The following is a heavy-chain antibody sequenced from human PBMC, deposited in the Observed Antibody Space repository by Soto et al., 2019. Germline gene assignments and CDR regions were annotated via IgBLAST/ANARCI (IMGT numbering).Heavy chain of an antibody. CDR2: IKQDGSEK. Sequence: EVQLVESGGGLVQPGGSLRLSCAASGCTFSSYWMSWVRQAPGKGLEWVANIKQDGSEKYYVDSVKGRFTISRDNAKNSLYLQMNSLRAEDTAVYYCARVPPYYFDYWGQGTLVTVSS. J-gene: IGHJ4*02. CDR3: ARVPPYYFDY. CDR1: GCTFSSYW. V-gene: IGHV3-7*03.